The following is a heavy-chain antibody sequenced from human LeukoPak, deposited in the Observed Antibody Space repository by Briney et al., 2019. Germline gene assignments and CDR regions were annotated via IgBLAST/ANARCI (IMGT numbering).Heavy chain of an antibody. CDR3: ARDRPETYDYDSSGYFYYYGMDV. CDR1: GYTFTGYY. D-gene: IGHD3-22*01. J-gene: IGHJ6*02. V-gene: IGHV1-2*02. CDR2: INPNSGGT. Sequence: ASVKVSCKASGYTFTGYYMHWVRQAPGQGLEWMGWINPNSGGTNYAQKFQGRVTMTRDTSISTAYMELSRLRSDDTAVYYCARDRPETYDYDSSGYFYYYGMDVWGQGTTVTVSS.